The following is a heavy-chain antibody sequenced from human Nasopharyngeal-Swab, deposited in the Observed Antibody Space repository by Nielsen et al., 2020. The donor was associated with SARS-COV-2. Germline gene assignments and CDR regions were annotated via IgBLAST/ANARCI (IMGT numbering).Heavy chain of an antibody. J-gene: IGHJ4*02. CDR2: ISAYNGNT. CDR3: ARYLLGYSSGWYYFDY. Sequence: ASVKVSCKASGYTFTSYGISWVRQAPGQGLEWMGWISAYNGNTNYAQKLQGRVTMTTDTSTSTAYMELRSLRSDGTAVYYCARYLLGYSSGWYYFDYWGQGTLVTVSS. V-gene: IGHV1-18*01. CDR1: GYTFTSYG. D-gene: IGHD6-19*01.